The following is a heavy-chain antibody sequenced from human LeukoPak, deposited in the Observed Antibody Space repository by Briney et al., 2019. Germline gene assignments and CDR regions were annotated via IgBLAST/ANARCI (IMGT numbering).Heavy chain of an antibody. D-gene: IGHD4-17*01. CDR1: GDSFSYYY. V-gene: IGHV4-59*07. CDR3: GRGFDGQSEY. J-gene: IGHJ4*02. Sequence: PSDPVSLLCTVSGDSFSYYYWIWIRQSPGKPVQWMRYMHYKWTTHYYRSLERRVTNPLIQSKDQFFPRLSSVAAVYTAVFYCGRGFDGQSEYWPQGTLVTVSS. CDR2: MHYKWTT.